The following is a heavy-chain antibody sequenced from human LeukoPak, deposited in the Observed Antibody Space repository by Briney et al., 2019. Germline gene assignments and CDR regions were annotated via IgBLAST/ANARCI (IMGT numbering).Heavy chain of an antibody. Sequence: SVNVTCKASVGILSSYASSWVRQAPAQRLEWMGGIIPIFGTANYAQKFQGRVTITADESTSTAYMELSSLRSEDTAVYYCALVSLGYWDQGTLVIVSS. V-gene: IGHV1-69*13. D-gene: IGHD3-10*01. CDR2: IIPIFGTA. CDR3: ALVSLGY. CDR1: VGILSSYA. J-gene: IGHJ4*02.